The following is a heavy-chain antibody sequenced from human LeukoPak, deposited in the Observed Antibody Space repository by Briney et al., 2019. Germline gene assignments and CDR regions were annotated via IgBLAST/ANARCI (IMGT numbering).Heavy chain of an antibody. Sequence: SVKVSCKASGGTFSRHAINWVRQAPGQGLEWMGGIIPLFGTGNYAQKFQGRVTITADESTSTAYMELSGLRSEDTAVYYCATDAAIYDRSAFYFVWWGQGTLVTVSS. J-gene: IGHJ4*02. CDR3: ATDAAIYDRSAFYFVW. D-gene: IGHD3-22*01. CDR1: GGTFSRHA. CDR2: IIPLFGTG. V-gene: IGHV1-69*13.